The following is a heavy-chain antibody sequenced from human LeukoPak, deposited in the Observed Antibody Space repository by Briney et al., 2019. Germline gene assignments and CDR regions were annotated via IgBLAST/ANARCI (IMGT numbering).Heavy chain of an antibody. D-gene: IGHD3-3*01. CDR1: GGSISSYY. CDR2: IYTSGST. CDR3: ARDTIFAHYYYYMDV. J-gene: IGHJ6*03. V-gene: IGHV4-4*07. Sequence: SETLSLTCTVSGGSISSYYWSWIRQPAGKGLEWIGRIYTSGSTNYNPSLKSRVTMSVDTSKNQFSLELSSVTAADTAVCYCARDTIFAHYYYYMDVWGKGTTVTVSS.